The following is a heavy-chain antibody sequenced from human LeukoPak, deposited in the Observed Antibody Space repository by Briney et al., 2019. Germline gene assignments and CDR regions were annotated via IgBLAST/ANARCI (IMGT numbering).Heavy chain of an antibody. Sequence: GGSLRLSCAASGFTFRSFAMTWVRQTPGEGLEWGSTLTGGGETTFHSNAVKGRFTISRDNSKNTLYLQMNSLRAEDTAIYFCAKGIYYDSGSCNKWGQGTTVIVSS. V-gene: IGHV3-23*01. J-gene: IGHJ4*02. D-gene: IGHD3-10*01. CDR1: GFTFRSFA. CDR2: LTGGGETT. CDR3: AKGIYYDSGSCNK.